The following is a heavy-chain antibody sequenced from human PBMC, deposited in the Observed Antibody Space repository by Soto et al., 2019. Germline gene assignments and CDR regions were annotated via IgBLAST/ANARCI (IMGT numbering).Heavy chain of an antibody. D-gene: IGHD6-6*01. J-gene: IGHJ4*02. V-gene: IGHV1-69*06. CDR1: GGTFSSYA. Sequence: VKVSCKASGGTFSSYAISWVRQAPGQGLEWMGGIIPIFGTANYAQKFQGRVTITADKSTSTAYMELSSLRSEDTAVYYCASNGRIAARPWYFDYWGQGTLVTVSS. CDR3: ASNGRIAARPWYFDY. CDR2: IIPIFGTA.